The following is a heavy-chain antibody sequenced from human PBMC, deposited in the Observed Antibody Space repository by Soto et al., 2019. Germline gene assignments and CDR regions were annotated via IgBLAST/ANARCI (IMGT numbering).Heavy chain of an antibody. CDR2: ISYDGSYK. D-gene: IGHD4-17*01. CDR3: AKVMCSYGVFCGHFYHYGMDV. J-gene: IGHJ6*02. CDR1: GFTFSSYG. V-gene: IGHV3-30*18. Sequence: QVRLVESGGGVVQPGRSLRLSCAASGFTFSSYGMHWVRQAPGKGLEWVAVISYDGSYKYYADSVEGRFTISRDNSKDTLSLQMNSLRDEDTAVYYCAKVMCSYGVFCGHFYHYGMDVWGQGATVTVSS.